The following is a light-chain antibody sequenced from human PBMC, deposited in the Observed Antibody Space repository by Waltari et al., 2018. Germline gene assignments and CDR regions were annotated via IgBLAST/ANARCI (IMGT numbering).Light chain of an antibody. V-gene: IGLV1-47*01. CDR2: RNN. CDR1: SSNIGTNY. Sequence: QSVLTQPPSASGTPGQGVTISCSGSSSNIGTNYVFWYQQPPGTAPKLLIFRNNRRPSRVPDRFSGSKSGTSASLAISGLRSEDEADYYCAAWDDRQSGLYWVFGGGTKLTVL. CDR3: AAWDDRQSGLYWV. J-gene: IGLJ3*02.